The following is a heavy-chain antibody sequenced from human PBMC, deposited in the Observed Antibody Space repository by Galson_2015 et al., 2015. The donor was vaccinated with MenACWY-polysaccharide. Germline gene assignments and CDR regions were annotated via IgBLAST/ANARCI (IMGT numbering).Heavy chain of an antibody. Sequence: SLRLSCAASGFTFRNYWMSWVRQAPGKGLEWVANIKEDGSEKYYVDSVRGRFTISRDNAKNSLYLQMNSLRAEDTAVYYCARDERRVRGVFNWFDPWGQGTLFTVSS. CDR2: IKEDGSEK. V-gene: IGHV3-7*01. D-gene: IGHD3-10*01. CDR3: ARDERRVRGVFNWFDP. J-gene: IGHJ5*02. CDR1: GFTFRNYW.